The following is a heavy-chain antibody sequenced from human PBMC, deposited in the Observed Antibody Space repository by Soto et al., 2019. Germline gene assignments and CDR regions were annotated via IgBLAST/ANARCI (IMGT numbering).Heavy chain of an antibody. CDR3: ARSLYYDFWSGYLL. J-gene: IGHJ4*02. V-gene: IGHV7-4-1*01. CDR2: INTNTGNP. CDR1: GYTFTSYA. D-gene: IGHD3-3*01. Sequence: ASVKVSCKASGYTFTSYAMNWVRQAPGQGLEWMGWINTNTGNPTYAQGFTGRFVFPLDTSVSTAYLQICSLKAEDTAVYYCARSLYYDFWSGYLLWGQGTLVTVSS.